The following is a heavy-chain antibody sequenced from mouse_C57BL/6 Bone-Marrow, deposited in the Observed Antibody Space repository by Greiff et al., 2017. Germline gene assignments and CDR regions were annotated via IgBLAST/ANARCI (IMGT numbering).Heavy chain of an antibody. D-gene: IGHD1-1*01. CDR1: GYTFTDYY. Sequence: VQLQQSGPELVKPGASVKISCKASGYTFTDYYMNWVKQSHGKSLEWIGDINPNNGGTSYNQKCKGKATLTVDKSSSTAYMEHRSLTSEDSAVYYCARGYYGSKGYWGKGTTLTVSS. J-gene: IGHJ2*01. V-gene: IGHV1-26*01. CDR3: ARGYYGSKGY. CDR2: INPNNGGT.